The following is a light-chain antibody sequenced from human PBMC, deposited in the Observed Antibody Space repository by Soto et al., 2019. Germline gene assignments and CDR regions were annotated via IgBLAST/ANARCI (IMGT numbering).Light chain of an antibody. CDR3: QQYDTSPLT. Sequence: DTTISQSPSTLSASVRDRVTITCRASQSISNWLAWYQQKPGKAPNLLIYFASTLQSGVPSRFSGSGSGTEFTLTISSLQPDDFATYYCQQYDTSPLTFAGGTKV. CDR1: QSISNW. V-gene: IGKV1-5*03. J-gene: IGKJ4*01. CDR2: FAS.